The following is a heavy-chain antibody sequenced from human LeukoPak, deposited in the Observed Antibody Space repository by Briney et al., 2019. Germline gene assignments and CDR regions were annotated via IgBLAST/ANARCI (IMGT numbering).Heavy chain of an antibody. CDR2: INTDGST. Sequence: GGSLRLSCEASRFTFSNTWMHWFRQAPGKALVWVSRINTDGSTTYADSVKGRFTISRDNAKNTLYLQMHSLSVEDTAVYYCARDRYYAVDVWGQGTTVTVSS. V-gene: IGHV3-74*01. D-gene: IGHD2-2*01. CDR3: ARDRYYAVDV. CDR1: RFTFSNTW. J-gene: IGHJ6*02.